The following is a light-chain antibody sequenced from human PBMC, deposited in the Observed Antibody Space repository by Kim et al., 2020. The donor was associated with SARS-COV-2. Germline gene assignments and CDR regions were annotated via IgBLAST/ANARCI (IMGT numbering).Light chain of an antibody. CDR2: AAS. CDR3: QQCKGAPRT. Sequence: ASLGDRVTITCRASQGISNYLAWYQQKPGKVPKLLIYAASGLRSGVPSRFSGSGSGTDFTLTITSLQPEDFAVYYCQQCKGAPRTFGHGTKVDIK. J-gene: IGKJ1*01. CDR1: QGISNY. V-gene: IGKV1-27*01.